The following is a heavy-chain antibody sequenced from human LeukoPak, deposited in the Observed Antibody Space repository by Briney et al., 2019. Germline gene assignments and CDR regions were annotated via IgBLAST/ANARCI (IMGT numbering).Heavy chain of an antibody. Sequence: GGSLRLSCAASGFTFSSYWMSWVRQAPGMGLEWVANIKQDGSEKYYVDSVKGRFTISRDNAKNSLYLQMNSLRAEDTAVYYCARERGNDYGDYYYYYGMDVWGQGTTVTVSS. V-gene: IGHV3-7*01. CDR1: GFTFSSYW. CDR2: IKQDGSEK. CDR3: ARERGNDYGDYYYYYGMDV. D-gene: IGHD4-17*01. J-gene: IGHJ6*02.